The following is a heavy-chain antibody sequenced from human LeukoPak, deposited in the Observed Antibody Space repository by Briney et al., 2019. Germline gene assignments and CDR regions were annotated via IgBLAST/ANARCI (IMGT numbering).Heavy chain of an antibody. J-gene: IGHJ4*02. Sequence: PSETLSLTCTVSGGSISSSSYYWSWIRQPPGKGLEWIGYIYYSGSTNYNPSLKSRVTISVDTSKNQFSLKLSSVTAADTAVYYYARAYLRRGAFDYWGQGTLVTVSS. CDR2: IYYSGST. CDR1: GGSISSSSYY. V-gene: IGHV4-61*01. CDR3: ARAYLRRGAFDY. D-gene: IGHD3-10*01.